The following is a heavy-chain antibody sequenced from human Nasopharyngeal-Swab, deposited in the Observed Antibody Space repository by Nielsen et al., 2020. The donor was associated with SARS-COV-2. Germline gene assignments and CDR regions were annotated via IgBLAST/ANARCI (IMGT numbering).Heavy chain of an antibody. CDR1: GYSCTSYW. D-gene: IGHD2-2*01. Sequence: GEALKISWKGSGYSCTSYWSGWVRQMPGKGLEWMGIIYPGDSDTRYSPSFQGQVTISADKSISTAYLQWSSLKASDTAMYYCASAVGGYDPYYFDYWGQGTLVTVSS. J-gene: IGHJ4*02. V-gene: IGHV5-51*01. CDR2: IYPGDSDT. CDR3: ASAVGGYDPYYFDY.